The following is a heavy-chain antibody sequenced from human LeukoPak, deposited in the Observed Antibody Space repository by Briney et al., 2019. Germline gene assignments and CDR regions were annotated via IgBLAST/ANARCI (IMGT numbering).Heavy chain of an antibody. Sequence: ASVKVSCKVSGYMVVDLSIHWVRQAPGKGLEWMGGFDPAEKKTMYAQKFQGRVSMTEDTSTDTAYMELSGLRSEDTATYYCATDLHNLLRCDGPGRGFWGQGTLVIVS. J-gene: IGHJ4*02. V-gene: IGHV1-24*01. CDR3: ATDLHNLLRCDGPGRGF. CDR1: GYMVVDLS. CDR2: FDPAEKKT. D-gene: IGHD1-26*01.